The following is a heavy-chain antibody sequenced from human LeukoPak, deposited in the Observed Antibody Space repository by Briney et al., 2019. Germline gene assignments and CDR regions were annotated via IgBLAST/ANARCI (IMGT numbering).Heavy chain of an antibody. CDR1: GGSFSGYY. CDR2: INHSGST. CDR3: ARIFDY. V-gene: IGHV4-34*01. J-gene: IGHJ4*02. Sequence: MSSETLSLTCAVYGGSFSGYYWGWFRQPPGKGLEWIGDINHSGSTNYNPSLKSRVTISVDTSKIQFSLKLTYVTAVDTAVYFCARIFDYWGQGILVTVSS.